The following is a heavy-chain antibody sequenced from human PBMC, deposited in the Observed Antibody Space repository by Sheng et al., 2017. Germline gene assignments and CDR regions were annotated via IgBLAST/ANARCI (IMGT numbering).Heavy chain of an antibody. CDR2: IWYDGSNK. Sequence: QVQLVESGGGVVQPGRSLRLSCAASGFTFSSYGMHWVRQAPGKGLEWVAVIWYDGSNKYYADSVKGRFTISRDNSKNTLYLQMNSLRAEDTAVYYCAREGPATATLDYWGQGTLVTVSS. CDR1: GFTFSSYG. D-gene: IGHD2-15*01. J-gene: IGHJ4*02. CDR3: AREGPATATLDY. V-gene: IGHV3-33*01.